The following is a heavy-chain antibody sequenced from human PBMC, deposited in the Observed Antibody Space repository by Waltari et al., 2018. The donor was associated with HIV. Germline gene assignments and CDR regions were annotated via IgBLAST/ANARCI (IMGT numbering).Heavy chain of an antibody. CDR3: ARDLSTYGHEFDY. V-gene: IGHV3-74*01. CDR1: GFNFRGYW. CDR2: INTDGTET. D-gene: IGHD2-2*01. Sequence: DVRLEESGGNLVQPGGSLRLSCAASGFNFRGYWMNWIRHVPGKGLVCVSKINTDGTETSYTDSVNGRFTISRDNTKNRLYLQMNSLRVEDSAIYYCARDLSTYGHEFDYWGQGTLVTVAS. J-gene: IGHJ4*02.